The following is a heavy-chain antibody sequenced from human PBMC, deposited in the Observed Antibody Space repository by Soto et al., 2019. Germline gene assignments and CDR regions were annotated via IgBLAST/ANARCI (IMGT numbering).Heavy chain of an antibody. CDR2: ISYDGSNK. D-gene: IGHD1-7*01. Sequence: GGSLRLSCAASGFTFSSYGMHWVRQAPCKGLEWVAVISYDGSNKYYADSVKGRFTIFRDNSKNTLYLQMHSLRAEDTAVYYCPKERYRNSKSQNYFDYWNQGTLVTVSS. CDR1: GFTFSSYG. CDR3: PKERYRNSKSQNYFDY. J-gene: IGHJ4*02. V-gene: IGHV3-30*18.